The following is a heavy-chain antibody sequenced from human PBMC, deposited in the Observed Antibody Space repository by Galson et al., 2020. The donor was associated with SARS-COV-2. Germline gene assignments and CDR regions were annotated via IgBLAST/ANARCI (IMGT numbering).Heavy chain of an antibody. D-gene: IGHD3-3*01. CDR2: ISSSSSYI. CDR3: ARDGDPLRFLEWLPSSEYYYYMDV. Sequence: NSGGSLRLSCAASGFTFSSYSMNWVRQAPGKGLEWVSSISSSSSYIYYADSVKGRFTISRDNAKNSLYLQMNSLRAEDTAVYYCARDGDPLRFLEWLPSSEYYYYMDVWGKGTTVTVSS. V-gene: IGHV3-21*01. CDR1: GFTFSSYS. J-gene: IGHJ6*03.